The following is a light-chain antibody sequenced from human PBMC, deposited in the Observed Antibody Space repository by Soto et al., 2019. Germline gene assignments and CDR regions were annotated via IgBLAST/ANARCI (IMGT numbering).Light chain of an antibody. CDR3: SSYTSSSTYV. Sequence: QSVLTQPASVSGSPGQSITISCTGSSTDVGGYNYVSWYQQHPGKAPKVMIYEVSNRPSGVSNRFSGSKSGNTAPLTISGLQAEDEADYYCSSYTSSSTYVFGTGTKVTVL. V-gene: IGLV2-14*01. J-gene: IGLJ1*01. CDR2: EVS. CDR1: STDVGGYNY.